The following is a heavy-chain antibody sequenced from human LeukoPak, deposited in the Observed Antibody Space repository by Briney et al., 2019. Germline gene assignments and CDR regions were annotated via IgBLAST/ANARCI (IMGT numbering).Heavy chain of an antibody. CDR3: ARASSSWRAGPKPNWFDP. CDR2: INPNSGGT. CDR1: GYTFTGYY. Sequence: ASVKVSCKASGYTFTGYYMHWVRQAPGQGLEWMGWINPNSGGTNYAQKFQGRVTMTRDTSISTAYMELSRLRSDDTAVYYCARASSSWRAGPKPNWFDPWGQGTLVTVFS. V-gene: IGHV1-2*02. J-gene: IGHJ5*02. D-gene: IGHD6-13*01.